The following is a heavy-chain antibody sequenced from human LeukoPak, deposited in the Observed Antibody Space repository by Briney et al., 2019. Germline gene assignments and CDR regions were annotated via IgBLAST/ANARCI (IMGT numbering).Heavy chain of an antibody. J-gene: IGHJ4*02. CDR3: ASRGWSHGGLDY. Sequence: SETLSLTCTVSGGSISSSSYYWGWIRQPPGKGLEWIGSIYYSGSTYYNPSLKSRVTISVDTSKNQFSLKLSSVTAADTAVYYCASRGWSHGGLDYWGQGTLVTVSS. CDR2: IYYSGST. CDR1: GGSISSSSYY. D-gene: IGHD6-19*01. V-gene: IGHV4-39*01.